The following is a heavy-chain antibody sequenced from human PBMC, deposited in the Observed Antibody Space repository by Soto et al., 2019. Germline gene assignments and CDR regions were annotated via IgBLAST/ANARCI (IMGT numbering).Heavy chain of an antibody. J-gene: IGHJ4*02. V-gene: IGHV4-39*01. Sequence: QLQLQESGPGLVKPSETLSLTCTVSGGSISSSSYYWGWIRQPPGKGLEWIGSIYYSGSTYYNPSLKSRVTRSVDTSKNQFSLKLSSVTAADTAVYYCARQGGHKVDYWGQGTLVTVSS. CDR2: IYYSGST. CDR1: GGSISSSSYY. CDR3: ARQGGHKVDY. D-gene: IGHD2-15*01.